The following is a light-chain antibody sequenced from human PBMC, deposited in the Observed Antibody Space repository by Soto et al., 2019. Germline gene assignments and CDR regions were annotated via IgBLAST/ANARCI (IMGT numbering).Light chain of an antibody. CDR1: SSDVGRNNY. CDR2: DVS. CDR3: CSYAGSYRYV. Sequence: QSALTQPRSVSGAPGQSVTISCSGTSSDVGRNNYISRYQQHPDKAPKLMIYDVSKRPSGVPDRFTGSKSGNTASLTISGLQAEDEADYYCCSYAGSYRYVFGTGTKVTVL. V-gene: IGLV2-11*01. J-gene: IGLJ1*01.